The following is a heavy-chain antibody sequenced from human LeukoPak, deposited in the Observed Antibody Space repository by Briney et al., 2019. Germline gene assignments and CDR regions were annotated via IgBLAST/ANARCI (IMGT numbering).Heavy chain of an antibody. Sequence: GRSLRHSCAASGFSFDDYAMHWVRQAPGKGLEWVSGISWNSDTIDYADSVKGRFTISRDNAKNSLYLQMNSLRAEDTALYYCAKDLSGTYLAALDYWGQGTLVTVSS. CDR1: GFSFDDYA. V-gene: IGHV3-9*01. D-gene: IGHD1-26*01. CDR3: AKDLSGTYLAALDY. CDR2: ISWNSDTI. J-gene: IGHJ4*02.